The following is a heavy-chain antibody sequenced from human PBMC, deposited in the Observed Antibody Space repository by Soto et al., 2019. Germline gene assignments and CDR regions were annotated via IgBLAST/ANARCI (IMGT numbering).Heavy chain of an antibody. V-gene: IGHV1-69*01. CDR2: IIPILGTA. Sequence: QVQLVQSGAEVKKPGSSVKVSCKASGGTFSSYAISWVRQAPGQGLEWMGGIIPILGTANYAQKFQGRVTITADESTSTAYMEPSSLRSEVTAVSYCARGEGVYAVTPKNDMDVWGQGTTVTVSS. D-gene: IGHD4-17*01. CDR1: GGTFSSYA. J-gene: IGHJ6*02. CDR3: ARGEGVYAVTPKNDMDV.